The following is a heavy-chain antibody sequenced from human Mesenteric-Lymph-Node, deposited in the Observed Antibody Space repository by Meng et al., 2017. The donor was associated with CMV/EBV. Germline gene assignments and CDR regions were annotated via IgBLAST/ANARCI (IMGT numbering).Heavy chain of an antibody. CDR3: ARDYSGSYWGPGY. CDR2: IYYNGGT. Sequence: GSLRLSCTVSGGSLTFYYWSWLRQSPGKGLEWIGYIYYNGGTSYSPSLEGRVTMSVDTSKSQFSLKLSSVTAADTAIYYCARDYSGSYWGPGYWGQGTLVTVSS. J-gene: IGHJ4*02. CDR1: GGSLTFYY. V-gene: IGHV4-59*01. D-gene: IGHD1-26*01.